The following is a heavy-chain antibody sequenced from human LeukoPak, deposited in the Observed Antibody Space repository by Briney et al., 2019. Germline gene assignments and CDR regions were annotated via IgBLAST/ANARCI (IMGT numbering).Heavy chain of an antibody. Sequence: SQTLSLTCTVSGGSISSGSYYWSWIRQPAGKGLEWIGRIYTSGSTNYNPSLKSRVTISVDTSKNQFSLKLDSVTAADTAVYYCARDPFSDGYNYSGYWGQGTLVTVSS. J-gene: IGHJ4*02. V-gene: IGHV4-61*02. CDR3: ARDPFSDGYNYSGY. D-gene: IGHD5-24*01. CDR2: IYTSGST. CDR1: GGSISSGSYY.